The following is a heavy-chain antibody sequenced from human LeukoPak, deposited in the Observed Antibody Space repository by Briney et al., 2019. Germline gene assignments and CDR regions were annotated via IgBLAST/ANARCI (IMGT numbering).Heavy chain of an antibody. CDR1: GGTFSSYA. J-gene: IGHJ5*02. Sequence: SVKVSCKASGGTFSSYAISWVRQAPGQGLEWMGGIIPIFGTANYAQKFQGRVTITTDESTSTAYMELSSLRSEDTAVYYCARWYQLLGNWFDPWGQGTLVTVSS. CDR2: IIPIFGTA. CDR3: ARWYQLLGNWFDP. V-gene: IGHV1-69*05. D-gene: IGHD2-2*01.